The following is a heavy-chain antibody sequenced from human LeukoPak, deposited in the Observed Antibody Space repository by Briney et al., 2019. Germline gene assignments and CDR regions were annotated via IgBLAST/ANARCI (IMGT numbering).Heavy chain of an antibody. CDR2: ISGRSSFI. J-gene: IGHJ4*02. CDR3: ARGSRQDYGGNSGY. CDR1: GFTFSSYS. V-gene: IGHV3-21*01. Sequence: GGSLRLSCAASGFTFSSYSMNWVRQAPGKGLEWVSSISGRSSFIYYADSVKGRFTISRDNAKNSLHLQMNSLGAEDTAVYYCARGSRQDYGGNSGYWGQGTLVTVSS. D-gene: IGHD4-23*01.